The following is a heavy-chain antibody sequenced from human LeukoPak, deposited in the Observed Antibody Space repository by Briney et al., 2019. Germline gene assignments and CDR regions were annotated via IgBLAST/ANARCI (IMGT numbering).Heavy chain of an antibody. D-gene: IGHD5-12*01. V-gene: IGHV4-59*12. Sequence: SETLSLTCTVSGGSISSYYWSWIRQPPRKGLEWIGYVYYSGGTYYNPSLKSRVTISVDMSKNQFSLKLSSVTAADTAVYYCASHSGGYAYWGQGTLVTVSS. CDR3: ASHSGGYAY. CDR2: VYYSGGT. J-gene: IGHJ4*02. CDR1: GGSISSYY.